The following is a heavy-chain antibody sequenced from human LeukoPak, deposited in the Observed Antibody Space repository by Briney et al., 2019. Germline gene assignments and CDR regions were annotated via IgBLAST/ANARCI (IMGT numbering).Heavy chain of an antibody. Sequence: ASVKVSCKASGYTFTSYDINWVRQATGQGLEWMGWMNPNSGNTGYAQMFQGRVTMTRNTSISTAYMELSSLRSEDTAVYYCARGAPARPGGSSLFDYWGQGTLVTVSS. J-gene: IGHJ4*02. CDR3: ARGAPARPGGSSLFDY. CDR1: GYTFTSYD. V-gene: IGHV1-8*01. CDR2: MNPNSGNT. D-gene: IGHD6-6*01.